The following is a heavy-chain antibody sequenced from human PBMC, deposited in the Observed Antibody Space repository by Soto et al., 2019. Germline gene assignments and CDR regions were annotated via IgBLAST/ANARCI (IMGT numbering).Heavy chain of an antibody. D-gene: IGHD2-15*01. CDR2: ISGSGGTT. V-gene: IGHV3-23*01. J-gene: IGHJ6*03. Sequence: SGGGLVQPGGSLRLSCAASGFTFSSQAMRWVRQAPGKGLEWVSAISGSGGTTYYADSVKGRVTISRDNSKNTLYLQMNSLRAEDTAVYYCAKVGSSSYSYMDVWGKGTTVTVSS. CDR1: GFTFSSQA. CDR3: AKVGSSSYSYMDV.